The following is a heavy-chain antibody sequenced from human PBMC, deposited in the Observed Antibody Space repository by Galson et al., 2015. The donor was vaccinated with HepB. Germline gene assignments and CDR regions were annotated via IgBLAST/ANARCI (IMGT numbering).Heavy chain of an antibody. CDR2: ISTSGSYI. CDR3: ARDQGYCSGTSCPNWFDS. Sequence: SLRLSCAASGFTFSSFSMNWVRQAPGKGLEWVSSISTSGSYISYVDSVKGRFTISRDNAKNSLSLQMDSLRAEDTAVYYCARDQGYCSGTSCPNWFDSWGQGTLVTVSS. V-gene: IGHV3-21*01. J-gene: IGHJ5*01. CDR1: GFTFSSFS. D-gene: IGHD2-2*01.